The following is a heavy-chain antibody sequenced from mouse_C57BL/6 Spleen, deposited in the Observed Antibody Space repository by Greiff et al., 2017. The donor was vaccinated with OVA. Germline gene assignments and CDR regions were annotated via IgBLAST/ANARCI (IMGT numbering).Heavy chain of an antibody. Sequence: QVQLQQPGPGLVQPSQSLSITCTVSGFSLTSYGVHWVRQSPGKGLEWLGVIWSGGSTDYNAAFISRLSISKDNSKSQVFFKMNSLQADDTAIYYCARAPTVVAPCAMDYWGQGTSVTVSS. J-gene: IGHJ4*01. CDR1: GFSLTSYG. V-gene: IGHV2-2*01. CDR2: IWSGGST. D-gene: IGHD1-1*01. CDR3: ARAPTVVAPCAMDY.